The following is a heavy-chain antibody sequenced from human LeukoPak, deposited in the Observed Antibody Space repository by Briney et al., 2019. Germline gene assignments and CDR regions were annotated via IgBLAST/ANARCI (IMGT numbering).Heavy chain of an antibody. CDR1: GGSFSGYY. Sequence: SETLSLTCAVYGGSFSGYYWSWIRQPPGKGLEWIGEINHSGSTNYNPSLKSRVTISVDTSKNQFSLKLSSVTAADTAVYYCARDSKYSSGWFRGLSYFDYWGQGTLVTASS. V-gene: IGHV4-34*01. CDR2: INHSGST. CDR3: ARDSKYSSGWFRGLSYFDY. J-gene: IGHJ4*02. D-gene: IGHD6-19*01.